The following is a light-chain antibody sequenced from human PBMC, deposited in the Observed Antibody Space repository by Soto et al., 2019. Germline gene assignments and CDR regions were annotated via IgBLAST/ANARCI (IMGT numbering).Light chain of an antibody. CDR3: CSYAGSTILI. V-gene: IGLV2-23*01. CDR2: DAS. J-gene: IGLJ2*01. Sequence: QSALTQPASVSGSPGQSITISCTGSSSVVGSYNFVSWYQQHPGKAPKLLIYDASKRPSGVSNRFSGSKSGNTASLTISGLQADDEADYYCCSYAGSTILIFGGGTKLTVL. CDR1: SSVVGSYNF.